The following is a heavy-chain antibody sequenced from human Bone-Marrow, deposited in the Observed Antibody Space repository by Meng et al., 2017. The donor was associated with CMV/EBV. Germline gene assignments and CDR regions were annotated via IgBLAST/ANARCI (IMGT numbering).Heavy chain of an antibody. V-gene: IGHV3-33*06. CDR3: AKGNTIFPLKH. CDR2: IWNDGSNK. Sequence: GGSLRLSCAASGFTFSNYGMHWVRQGPGKGLERVAVIWNDGSNKYYADPVKGRFTISRDNPMNTLYLQMNSLRAEYTAVYYCAKGNTIFPLKHWGQGTLVTVSS. D-gene: IGHD3-10*01. J-gene: IGHJ4*02. CDR1: GFTFSNYG.